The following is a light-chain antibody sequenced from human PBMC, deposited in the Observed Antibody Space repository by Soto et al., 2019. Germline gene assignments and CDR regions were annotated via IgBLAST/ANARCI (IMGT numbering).Light chain of an antibody. V-gene: IGKV1-33*01. CDR1: QDIRNY. CDR3: QQYDNLYT. CDR2: DAS. J-gene: IGKJ2*01. Sequence: DIQMTQSPSSLSASVGDRVTITCQASQDIRNYLNWYQQKLGKAPKIVIYDASNLETGVPSRFSGSGSGTDFTFIIISLQPEDIATYYCQQYDNLYTFGQGTKLEIK.